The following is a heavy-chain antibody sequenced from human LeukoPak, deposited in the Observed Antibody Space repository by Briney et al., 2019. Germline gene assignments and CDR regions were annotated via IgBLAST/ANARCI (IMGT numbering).Heavy chain of an antibody. CDR2: ISTTSSYI. CDR3: TRGMNPER. V-gene: IGHV3-21*04. D-gene: IGHD1-14*01. J-gene: IGHJ4*02. CDR1: GFTFTDYN. Sequence: GGSLRLSCAASGFTFTDYNMNWVRQAPGKGLDWVSSISTTSSYIYYADSLKGRFTISRDNAYNSLYLQMNSLRVEDTAIYYCTRGMNPERWGQGTLITVSS.